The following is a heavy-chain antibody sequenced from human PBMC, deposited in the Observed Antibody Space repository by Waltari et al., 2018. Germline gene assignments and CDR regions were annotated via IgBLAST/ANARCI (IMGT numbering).Heavy chain of an antibody. D-gene: IGHD3-10*01. Sequence: QVQLQQWGAGLLKPSETLSLTCAVYGGSFSGYYWSWIRQPPGKGLEWIGEINHRGSTNDSPSLKSRGTIAVDTSKNQCSLKLSSVTAADTAVYYCARGPRARGTPGLNGHWGQGTLVTVSS. CDR1: GGSFSGYY. CDR2: INHRGST. CDR3: ARGPRARGTPGLNGH. V-gene: IGHV4-34*01. J-gene: IGHJ1*01.